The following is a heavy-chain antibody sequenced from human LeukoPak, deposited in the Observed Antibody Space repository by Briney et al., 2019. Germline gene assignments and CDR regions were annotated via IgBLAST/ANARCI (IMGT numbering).Heavy chain of an antibody. Sequence: GGSLRLSCAASGFTFNNYGMHRVRQAPGKGLEWVAFTRSDGSDKYYADSVKGRFTISRDNSKNMLYLQMNSLRPEDTAVYYCAGDFDYWGQGTLVTVSS. CDR2: TRSDGSDK. J-gene: IGHJ4*02. V-gene: IGHV3-30*02. CDR1: GFTFNNYG. CDR3: AGDFDY.